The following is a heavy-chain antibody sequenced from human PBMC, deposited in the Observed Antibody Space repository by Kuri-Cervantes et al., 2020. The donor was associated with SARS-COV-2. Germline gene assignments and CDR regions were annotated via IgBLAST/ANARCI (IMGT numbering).Heavy chain of an antibody. CDR1: GFTFSSYA. Sequence: GGSLSLSCAASGFTFSSYAMHWVRQAPGKGLEWVAVISYDGSNKYYADSVEGRFTISRDNSKNTLYLQMNTLRAEDTAVYYCAREAWEDGYRAGAFDIWGQGTMVTVSS. V-gene: IGHV3-30-3*01. D-gene: IGHD6-13*01. CDR3: AREAWEDGYRAGAFDI. CDR2: ISYDGSNK. J-gene: IGHJ3*02.